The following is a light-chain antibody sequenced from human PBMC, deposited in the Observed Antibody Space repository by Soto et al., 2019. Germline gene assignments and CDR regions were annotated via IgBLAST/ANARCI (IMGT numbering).Light chain of an antibody. CDR1: QSVSDN. J-gene: IGKJ1*01. Sequence: EIVMTQSPATVSVSPGERATLSCRASQSVSDNLAWYQQKPGQAPRLLIYGASTRATGIPARFSGSGSGTEFTHTISSLQSEDFAVYYCQQYNNWPKTFGQGTKVEIK. CDR3: QQYNNWPKT. V-gene: IGKV3-15*01. CDR2: GAS.